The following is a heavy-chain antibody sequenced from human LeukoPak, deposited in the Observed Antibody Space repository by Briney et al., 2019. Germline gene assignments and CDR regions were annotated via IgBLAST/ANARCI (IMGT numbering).Heavy chain of an antibody. CDR2: ISGSGAST. D-gene: IGHD6-13*01. Sequence: PGGSLRLSCAASGFTFSSYSMNWVRQAPGKGLEWVSAISGSGASTYYADSVKGRFTISRDNSKNTLYLQINSLRAEDTAVYYCAKPQLVRGDFDYWGQGTLVTVSS. V-gene: IGHV3-23*01. CDR3: AKPQLVRGDFDY. CDR1: GFTFSSYS. J-gene: IGHJ4*02.